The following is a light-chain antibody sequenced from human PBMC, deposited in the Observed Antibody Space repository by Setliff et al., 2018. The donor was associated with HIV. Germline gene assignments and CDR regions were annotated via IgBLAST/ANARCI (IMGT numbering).Light chain of an antibody. V-gene: IGKV1-39*01. Sequence: DIQVTQSPSSLSASVGDRVTITCRASQTISNYLNWYQQKPGKAPKLLIYGSSSLQSGVPSRFSGSGSGTDFTLTISSLQPEDFGSYYCQQTYGFPWKFGQGTKVDIK. CDR2: GSS. CDR1: QTISNY. CDR3: QQTYGFPWK. J-gene: IGKJ1*01.